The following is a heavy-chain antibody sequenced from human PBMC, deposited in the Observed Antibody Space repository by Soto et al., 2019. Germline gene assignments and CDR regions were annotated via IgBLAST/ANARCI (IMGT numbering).Heavy chain of an antibody. Sequence: GGSLRLSCAASGFTVSSYSMNWVRQAPGKGLEWVSYISSSSSTIYYADSVKGRFTISRDNAKNSLYLQMNSLRAEDTAVYYCARDLSITMVRGVLQEVDYWGQGTLVTVSS. J-gene: IGHJ4*02. CDR1: GFTVSSYS. V-gene: IGHV3-48*01. CDR3: ARDLSITMVRGVLQEVDY. D-gene: IGHD3-10*01. CDR2: ISSSSSTI.